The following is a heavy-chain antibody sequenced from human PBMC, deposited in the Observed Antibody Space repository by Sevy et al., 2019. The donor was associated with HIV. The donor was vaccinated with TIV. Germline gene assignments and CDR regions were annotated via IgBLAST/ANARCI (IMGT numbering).Heavy chain of an antibody. CDR2: FDPEDGET. CDR1: GYTLTELS. J-gene: IGHJ3*02. Sequence: APVKVSCKVSGYTLTELSMHWVRQAPGKGLEWMGGFDPEDGETIYAQKFQGRVTMTEDTSTDTAYMELSSLRSEDTAVYYSATAALHAFDIWGQGTMVTVSS. CDR3: ATAALHAFDI. V-gene: IGHV1-24*01. D-gene: IGHD6-25*01.